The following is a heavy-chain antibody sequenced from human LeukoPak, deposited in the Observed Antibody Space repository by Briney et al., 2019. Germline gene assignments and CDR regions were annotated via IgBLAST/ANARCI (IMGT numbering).Heavy chain of an antibody. D-gene: IGHD3-10*01. Sequence: AASVKVSCKASGYTLTSYGISWVRQAPGQGLEWMGWISAYNGNTNYAQKLQGRVTMTTDTSTSTAYMELRSLRSDDTAVYYCASNSYGSGSYFFDYWGQGTLVTVSS. V-gene: IGHV1-18*01. CDR1: GYTLTSYG. J-gene: IGHJ4*02. CDR3: ASNSYGSGSYFFDY. CDR2: ISAYNGNT.